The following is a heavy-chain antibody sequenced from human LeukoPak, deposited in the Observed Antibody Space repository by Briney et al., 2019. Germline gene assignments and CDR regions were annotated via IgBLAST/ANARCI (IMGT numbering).Heavy chain of an antibody. CDR1: GGSISSSSYY. D-gene: IGHD6-13*01. CDR2: IYYSGST. J-gene: IGHJ4*02. CDR3: AREVIAAPRRFDY. V-gene: IGHV4-39*07. Sequence: SETLSLTCTVSGGSISSSSYYWGWIRQPPGKGLEWIGSIYYSGSTYYNPSLKSRVTISVDTSKNQFSLKLSSVTAADTAVYYCAREVIAAPRRFDYWSQGTLVTVSS.